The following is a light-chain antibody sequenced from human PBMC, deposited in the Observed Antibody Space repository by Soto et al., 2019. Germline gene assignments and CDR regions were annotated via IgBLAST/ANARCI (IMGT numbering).Light chain of an antibody. CDR1: QTISSW. Sequence: IQSTPSPSTLSASVGDSVTITGRASQTISSWLAWYQQQPGRDPNLLIYDASSLESGVQSRFSGSGSGTEFTLNISSLQTDDFATYYCKKYNSYPWTVGKGTTVDIK. CDR2: DAS. CDR3: KKYNSYPWT. V-gene: IGKV1-5*01. J-gene: IGKJ1*01.